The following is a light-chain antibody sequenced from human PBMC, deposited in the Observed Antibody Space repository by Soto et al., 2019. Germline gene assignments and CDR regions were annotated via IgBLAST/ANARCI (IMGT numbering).Light chain of an antibody. V-gene: IGLV3-1*01. J-gene: IGLJ2*01. CDR2: QDS. CDR3: QAWDSSTVV. Sequence: SYELTQPPSVSVSPGQTASITCAGDKLGDKYVCWYQQKPGQSPVVVIYQDSQRPSGIPERFSGSNSGHTATLTISGTQAMDEADYYCQAWDSSTVVFGGGTKLTVL. CDR1: KLGDKY.